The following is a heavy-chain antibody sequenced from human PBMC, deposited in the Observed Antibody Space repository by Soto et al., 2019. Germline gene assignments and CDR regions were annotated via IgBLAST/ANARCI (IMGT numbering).Heavy chain of an antibody. CDR3: ARGGLRGDYDFWSGYYLGDYYFDY. J-gene: IGHJ4*02. CDR2: IYHSGST. D-gene: IGHD3-3*01. Sequence: QLQLQESGSGLVKPSQTLSLTCAVSGGSISSGGYSWSWIRQPPGKGLEWIGYIYHSGSTYYNPSLKSRVPISVDRSKNQFSLKLSSVTAADTAVYYCARGGLRGDYDFWSGYYLGDYYFDYWGQGTLVTVSS. CDR1: GGSISSGGYS. V-gene: IGHV4-30-2*01.